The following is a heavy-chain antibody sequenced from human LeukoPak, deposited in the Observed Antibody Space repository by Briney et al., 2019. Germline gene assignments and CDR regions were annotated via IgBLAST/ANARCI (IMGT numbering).Heavy chain of an antibody. CDR1: GFTFSAHY. J-gene: IGHJ4*02. CDR2: IREKVNSYTT. D-gene: IGHD3-3*01. V-gene: IGHV3-72*01. CDR3: AKAFCSEKQCTLDS. Sequence: PGGSLILSCAASGFTFSAHYMDWVRQAPGKGLEWVGRIREKVNSYTTVYAASVKGRFTISRDDSTNSVFLQMNSLKTEDTAVYYCAKAFCSEKQCTLDSWGQGTLVSVSS.